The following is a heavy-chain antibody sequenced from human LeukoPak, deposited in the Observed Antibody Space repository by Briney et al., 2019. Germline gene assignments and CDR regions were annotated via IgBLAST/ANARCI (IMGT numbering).Heavy chain of an antibody. D-gene: IGHD2-2*02. V-gene: IGHV3-7*01. CDR3: VRDSYTNTWHFQDKDY. J-gene: IGHJ4*02. CDR2: IRQDGGDK. CDR1: GFTFSSYW. Sequence: GGSLRLSCAASGFTFSSYWMTWVRQDPGKGLEWVANIRQDGGDKYYVNSVKGRFTISRDNAKNSLFLQMNSLTAEDTAVYYCVRDSYTNTWHFQDKDYWGQGTLVTVSS.